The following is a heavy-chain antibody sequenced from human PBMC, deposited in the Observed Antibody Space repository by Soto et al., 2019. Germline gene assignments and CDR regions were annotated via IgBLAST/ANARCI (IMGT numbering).Heavy chain of an antibody. D-gene: IGHD2-2*02. CDR2: IRSKAYGGTT. Sequence: GGSLRLSCTASGFTFGDYAMSWFRQAPGKGLEWVGFIRSKAYGGTTEYAASVKGRFTISRDDSKSIAYLQMNSLRVEDSGVYYCAGNTEKGYWGQGTLVTVSS. J-gene: IGHJ4*02. CDR1: GFTFGDYA. V-gene: IGHV3-49*03. CDR3: AGNTEKGY.